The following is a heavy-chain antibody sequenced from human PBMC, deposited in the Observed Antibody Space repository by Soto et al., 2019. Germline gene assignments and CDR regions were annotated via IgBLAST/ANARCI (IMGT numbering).Heavy chain of an antibody. CDR2: INHSGST. D-gene: IGHD3-10*01. J-gene: IGHJ4*02. CDR3: ARGYYAIDY. V-gene: IGHV4-34*01. CDR1: GGSFSGYY. Sequence: ASETLSLTCAVYGGSFSGYYWSWIRQPPGKGLEWIGEINHSGSTNYNPSLKSRVTISVDTSKNQFSLKLSSVTAADTAVYYCARGYYAIDYWGQGTLVTVSS.